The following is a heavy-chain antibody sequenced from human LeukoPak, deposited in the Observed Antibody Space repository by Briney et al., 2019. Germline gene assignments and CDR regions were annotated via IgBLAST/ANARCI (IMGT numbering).Heavy chain of an antibody. Sequence: GGSLRLSCAASGFTFSSYAMSWVRQAPGKGLEWVSTISGSGGVAYYPDSVRGRFTISRDNSKNTLHLQMDSLRAEDTAIYYCAKWPEGATPKFHYWGQGTLVTVSS. CDR3: AKWPEGATPKFHY. J-gene: IGHJ4*01. D-gene: IGHD1-26*01. CDR2: ISGSGGVA. V-gene: IGHV3-23*01. CDR1: GFTFSSYA.